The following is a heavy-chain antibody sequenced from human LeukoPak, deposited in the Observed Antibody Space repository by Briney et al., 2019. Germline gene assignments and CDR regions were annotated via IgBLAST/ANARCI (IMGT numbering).Heavy chain of an antibody. J-gene: IGHJ4*02. CDR1: GFTFSSYA. D-gene: IGHD2-21*01. CDR2: ISGSGGST. Sequence: GGSLRLSCAASGFTFSSYAMSWVRQAPGKGLELVSAISGSGGSTYYADSVKGRFTISRGNSKNTLYLQMNSLRAEDTAVYYCAKFLPTHIVVANYYFDYWGQGTLVTVSS. V-gene: IGHV3-23*01. CDR3: AKFLPTHIVVANYYFDY.